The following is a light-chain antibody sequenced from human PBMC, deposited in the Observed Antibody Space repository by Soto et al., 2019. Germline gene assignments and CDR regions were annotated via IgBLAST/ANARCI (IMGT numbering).Light chain of an antibody. J-gene: IGKJ4*01. Sequence: DIQMTQSPSSLSASVGDRVIITCRASQGISNYLAWYQQIPGKVPKLLISAATTLQSGVPSRFSGSGSGTDFTLTIGRLQPEDVATYYCQKYTNVPTFGGGTKVEIK. CDR1: QGISNY. V-gene: IGKV1-27*01. CDR2: AAT. CDR3: QKYTNVPT.